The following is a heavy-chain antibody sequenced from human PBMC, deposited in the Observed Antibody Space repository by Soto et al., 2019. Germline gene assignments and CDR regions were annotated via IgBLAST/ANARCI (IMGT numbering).Heavy chain of an antibody. CDR2: VSIGGST. J-gene: IGHJ4*02. V-gene: IGHV3-23*01. CDR1: GFTFSSYA. D-gene: IGHD2-15*01. Sequence: DVQLLESGGGLVQPEGSLRLSCAASGFTFSSYAMGWVRQGPGKGLEWVAVVSIGGSTHYADSVRGRFTISRDNSKNTLSLQMNSMTAEDTAVYFCAKRRGAGGHFAYWGQGALVTVSS. CDR3: AKRRGAGGHFAY.